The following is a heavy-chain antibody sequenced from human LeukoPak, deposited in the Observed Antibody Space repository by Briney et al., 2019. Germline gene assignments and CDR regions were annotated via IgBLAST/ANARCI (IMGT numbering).Heavy chain of an antibody. CDR2: ISAYNGNT. D-gene: IGHD3-9*01. J-gene: IGHJ6*02. CDR3: ARGGIFWPMYYYYGMDV. Sequence: GASVKVSCKASGYTFTSYGISWVRQAPGQGLEWMGWISAYNGNTNYAQKLQGRVTMTTDTSTSTAYMELRSLRSDDTAVYYCARGGIFWPMYYYYGMDVWGQGTTVTVSS. V-gene: IGHV1-18*01. CDR1: GYTFTSYG.